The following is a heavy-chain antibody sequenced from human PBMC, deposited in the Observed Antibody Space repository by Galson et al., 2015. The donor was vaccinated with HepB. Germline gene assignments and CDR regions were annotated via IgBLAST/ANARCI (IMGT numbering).Heavy chain of an antibody. CDR3: ARRYDFWSGYYGYYYYGMDV. CDR1: GGSISSSSYY. CDR2: IYYSGST. Sequence: ETLSLTCTVSGGSISSSSYYWGWIRQPPGKGLEWIGSIYYSGSTYYNPSLKSRVTISVDTSKNQFSLKLSSVTAADTAVYYCARRYDFWSGYYGYYYYGMDVWGQGTTVTVSS. D-gene: IGHD3-3*01. V-gene: IGHV4-39*01. J-gene: IGHJ6*02.